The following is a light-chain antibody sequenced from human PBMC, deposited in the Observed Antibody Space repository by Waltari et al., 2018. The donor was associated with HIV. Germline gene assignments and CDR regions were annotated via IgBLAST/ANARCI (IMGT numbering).Light chain of an antibody. Sequence: QSVLTQPPSVSGAPGQRVTISCTGSSPNIGAGYDVNWYQQLPGTAPKLHIYGNSNRPSGVPDRFSGSKSGTSASLAITGLQAEDEADYYCQSYDSSLSGSVFGGGTKLTVL. CDR3: QSYDSSLSGSV. CDR2: GNS. V-gene: IGLV1-40*01. J-gene: IGLJ3*02. CDR1: SPNIGAGYD.